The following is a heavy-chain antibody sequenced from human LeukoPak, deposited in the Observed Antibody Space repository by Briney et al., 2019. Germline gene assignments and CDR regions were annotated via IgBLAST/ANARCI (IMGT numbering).Heavy chain of an antibody. CDR3: ARDQGLDYYGSGSPYGMDV. D-gene: IGHD3-10*01. Sequence: GGSLRLSCAASGFTFSSYSMNWVRQAPGKGLEWVSYISSTSSTIYYADSVKGRFTISRDNAKNSLYLQMNSLRAEDTAVYYCARDQGLDYYGSGSPYGMDVWGQGTTATVSS. J-gene: IGHJ6*02. CDR2: ISSTSSTI. CDR1: GFTFSSYS. V-gene: IGHV3-48*01.